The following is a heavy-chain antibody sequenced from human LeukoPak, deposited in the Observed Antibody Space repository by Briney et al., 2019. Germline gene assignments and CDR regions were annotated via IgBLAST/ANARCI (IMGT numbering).Heavy chain of an antibody. J-gene: IGHJ4*02. CDR1: GFTVSSNY. D-gene: IGHD5-18*01. CDR2: IYSGGST. CDR3: ARGGYSGVQGSGYFDY. Sequence: GGSLRLSCAASGFTVSSNYMSWVRQAPGKGLEWVSVIYSGGSTYYADSVKGRFTISRDNSKNTLYLQMNSLRAEDTAVYYCARGGYSGVQGSGYFDYWGQGTLVTVSS. V-gene: IGHV3-66*01.